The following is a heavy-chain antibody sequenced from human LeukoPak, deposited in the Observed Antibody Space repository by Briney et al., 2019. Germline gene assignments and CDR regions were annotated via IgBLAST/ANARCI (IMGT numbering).Heavy chain of an antibody. CDR3: VKDYSPRAAAANPLFDY. J-gene: IGHJ4*02. D-gene: IGHD6-13*01. V-gene: IGHV3-23*01. Sequence: GGSLRLSCAASGFTFSSYAVTWVRQAPGKGLEWVSGITGSGDTTFYADSVKGRFTISRDNSKNTLYLQMHSLRAEDTAVYYCVKDYSPRAAAANPLFDYCGQGALVTVSS. CDR2: ITGSGDTT. CDR1: GFTFSSYA.